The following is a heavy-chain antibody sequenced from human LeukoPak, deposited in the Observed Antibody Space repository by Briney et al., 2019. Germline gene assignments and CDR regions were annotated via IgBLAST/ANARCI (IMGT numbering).Heavy chain of an antibody. CDR3: AKGAVAGHNWFDP. V-gene: IGHV3-33*06. CDR1: GFTFSSYG. CDR2: IWYDGSNK. Sequence: GRSLRLSCAASGFTFSSYGMHWVRQAPGKGLEWVAVIWYDGSNKYYADSVRGRFTISRDNSKNTLYLQMNSLRAEDTAVYYCAKGAVAGHNWFDPWGQGTLVTVSS. D-gene: IGHD6-19*01. J-gene: IGHJ5*02.